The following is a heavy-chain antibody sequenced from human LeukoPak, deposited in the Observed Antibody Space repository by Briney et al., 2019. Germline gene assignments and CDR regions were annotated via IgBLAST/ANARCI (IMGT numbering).Heavy chain of an antibody. D-gene: IGHD6-19*01. J-gene: IGHJ4*02. CDR2: ISYDGSNK. CDR3: ARDPNPWLVHYYFDY. V-gene: IGHV3-30-3*01. Sequence: GGSLRLSCAASGFTFSSYAMHWVRQAPGKGLEWVAVISYDGSNKYYADSVKGRFTISRDNSKNTLYLQMNSLRAEDTAVYYCARDPNPWLVHYYFDYWGQGTLVTVSS. CDR1: GFTFSSYA.